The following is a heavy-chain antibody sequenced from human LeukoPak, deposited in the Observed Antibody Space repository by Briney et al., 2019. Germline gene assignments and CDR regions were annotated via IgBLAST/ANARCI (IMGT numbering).Heavy chain of an antibody. V-gene: IGHV3-30*18. CDR2: ISYDGSNK. J-gene: IGHJ4*02. D-gene: IGHD2-15*01. CDR3: AKDCGSGGRCYADS. Sequence: GRSLRLSCAASGFTFSNFGIHWVRQALGKGLEWVAVISYDGSNKYYADSVKGRFTISRDNSKNTLNLQMNSLRTEDTAVYYCAKDCGSGGRCYADSWGQGTLVTVSS. CDR1: GFTFSNFG.